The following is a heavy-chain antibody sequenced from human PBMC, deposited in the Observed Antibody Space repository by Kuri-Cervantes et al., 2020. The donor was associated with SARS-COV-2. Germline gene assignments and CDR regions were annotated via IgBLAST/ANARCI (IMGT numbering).Heavy chain of an antibody. V-gene: IGHV3-74*01. CDR2: INSGGSST. Sequence: GGSLRLSCAASGFTFSNYWMHWVRQAPGKGLVWVSHINSGGSSTTYADSVKGRFTISRDNAKNTLYLQMSSLRAEDTAVYYCAKDAGYYGSGSYYPWFDPWGQGTLVTVSS. D-gene: IGHD3-10*01. J-gene: IGHJ5*02. CDR3: AKDAGYYGSGSYYPWFDP. CDR1: GFTFSNYW.